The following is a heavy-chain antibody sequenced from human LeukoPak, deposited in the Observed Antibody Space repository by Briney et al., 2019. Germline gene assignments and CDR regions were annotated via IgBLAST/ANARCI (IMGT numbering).Heavy chain of an antibody. D-gene: IGHD3-3*01. CDR1: GGSISSSSYY. CDR2: IYYSGST. CDR3: VRLQSVWSGYYNTQRGVDC. J-gene: IGHJ4*02. Sequence: PSETLSLTCTVSGGSISSSSYYWGWIRQPPGKGLEWIGSIYYSGSTYYNPSLKSRVTISVDTSKNQFSLKLSSVTAADTAVYYCVRLQSVWSGYYNTQRGVDCWGQGTLVTVSS. V-gene: IGHV4-39*01.